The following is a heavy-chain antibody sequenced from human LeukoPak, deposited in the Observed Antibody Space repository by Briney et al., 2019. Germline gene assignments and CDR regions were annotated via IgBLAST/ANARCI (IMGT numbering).Heavy chain of an antibody. J-gene: IGHJ4*02. V-gene: IGHV3-64*01. CDR2: INSNGGST. Sequence: GGSLRLSCAASGFTFSSYAMHWVRQAPGKGLEYVSAINSNGGSTYYANSVKGRFIISRDNSKNMLYLQMGSLRTEDTAVYYCAREGYYGSGTYYFPGYWGQGTLVTVSS. CDR1: GFTFSSYA. CDR3: AREGYYGSGTYYFPGY. D-gene: IGHD3-10*01.